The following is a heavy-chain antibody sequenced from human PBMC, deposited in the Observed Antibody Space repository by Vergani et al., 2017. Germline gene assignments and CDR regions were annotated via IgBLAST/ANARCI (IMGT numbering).Heavy chain of an antibody. Sequence: QVQLQQWGAGLLKPSETLSLTCAVYGGSFSGYYWSWIRQPPGKGLEWIGEINHSGSTNYNPSLKSRVTISVDTSKNQFSLKLNSVTAADTAVYYCARDRTYGSGNFDYWGQGTLVTVSS. CDR1: GGSFSGYY. CDR2: INHSGST. J-gene: IGHJ4*02. CDR3: ARDRTYGSGNFDY. D-gene: IGHD3-10*01. V-gene: IGHV4-34*01.